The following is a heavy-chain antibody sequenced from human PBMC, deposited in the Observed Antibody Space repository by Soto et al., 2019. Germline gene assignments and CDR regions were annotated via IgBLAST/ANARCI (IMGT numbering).Heavy chain of an antibody. D-gene: IGHD6-19*01. CDR2: INLSGVST. J-gene: IGHJ6*02. CDR1: GYTFTSYY. Sequence: ASVKVSCKASGYTFTSYYMHWVRQAPGQGLEWMGIINLSGVSTSYAQKFQGRVTMTRDTSTSIVYMELSSLRFEDTAVYYCARRGRVAVAHSPTDYYYGMDVWGQGTTVTVSS. CDR3: ARRGRVAVAHSPTDYYYGMDV. V-gene: IGHV1-46*01.